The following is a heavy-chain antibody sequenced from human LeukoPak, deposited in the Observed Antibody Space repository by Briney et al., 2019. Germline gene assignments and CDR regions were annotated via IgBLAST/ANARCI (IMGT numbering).Heavy chain of an antibody. CDR3: ARRDTAMVDYDAFDI. J-gene: IGHJ3*02. CDR1: GVSISSGGYY. V-gene: IGHV4-30-2*01. Sequence: SETLSLTCTVSGVSISSGGYYWSWIRQPPGRGLEWIGYTLHTGRTYYNPPLKSRVTISVDRSKNQFSLKVSSVTAADTAVYYCARRDTAMVDYDAFDIWGQGTTVTVSS. D-gene: IGHD5-18*01. CDR2: TLHTGRT.